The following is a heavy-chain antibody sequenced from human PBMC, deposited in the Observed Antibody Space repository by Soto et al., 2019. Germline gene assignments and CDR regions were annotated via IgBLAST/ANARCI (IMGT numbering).Heavy chain of an antibody. Sequence: QVQLVQSGAEVKKPGSSVKVSCKASGGTFSSYTISWVRQAPGQGLEWMGRIIPILDIANYAQKFQGRVTVIADKSTRXAXMQLSGLRAEDTAVYYCAGGGVEDYYDINGYGGFDPWGQGTLVTVSS. CDR2: IIPILDIA. V-gene: IGHV1-69*02. CDR1: GGTFSSYT. CDR3: AGGGVEDYYDINGYGGFDP. J-gene: IGHJ5*02. D-gene: IGHD3-22*01.